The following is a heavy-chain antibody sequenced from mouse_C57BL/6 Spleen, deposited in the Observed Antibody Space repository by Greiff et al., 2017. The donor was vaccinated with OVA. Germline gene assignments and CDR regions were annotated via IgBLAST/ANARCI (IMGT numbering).Heavy chain of an antibody. CDR1: GYTFTDYY. D-gene: IGHD2-5*01. J-gene: IGHJ3*01. CDR2: INPNNGGT. CDR3: ARGGYSNYLFAY. V-gene: IGHV1-26*01. Sequence: EVKLQQSGPELVKPGASVKISCKASGYTFTDYYMNWVKQSHGKSLEWIGDINPNNGGTSYNQKFKGKATLTVDKSSSTAYMELRSLTSEDSAVYYCARGGYSNYLFAYWGQGTLVTVSA.